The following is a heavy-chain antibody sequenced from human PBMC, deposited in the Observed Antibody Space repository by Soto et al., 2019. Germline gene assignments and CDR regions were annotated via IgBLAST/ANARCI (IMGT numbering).Heavy chain of an antibody. J-gene: IGHJ6*02. Sequence: EVQLVESGGGLVQPGGSLRLSCAASGFTFSSYWMSWVRQALGKGLEWVANIKQDGSEKYYVDSVKGRFTISRDNAKNSLYLQMNSLRAEDTAVYYCARVQSTGYYYYYGMDVWGQGTTVTVSS. CDR1: GFTFSSYW. CDR2: IKQDGSEK. V-gene: IGHV3-7*01. CDR3: ARVQSTGYYYYYGMDV. D-gene: IGHD3-9*01.